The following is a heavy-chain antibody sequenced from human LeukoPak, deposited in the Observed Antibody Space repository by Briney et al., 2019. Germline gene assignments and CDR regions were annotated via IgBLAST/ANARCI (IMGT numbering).Heavy chain of an antibody. V-gene: IGHV1-69*13. D-gene: IGHD2-15*01. J-gene: IGHJ6*02. CDR1: GGTFSSYA. CDR3: ARGLGYCSGGSCLYYYYYGMDV. Sequence: SVKVSCKASGGTFSSYAISWVRQAPGQGLEWMGGIIPIFGTANYAQKFQGRVTITADESTSTAYMELSSLRSEDTAVYYCARGLGYCSGGSCLYYYYYGMDVWGQGTTVTVSS. CDR2: IIPIFGTA.